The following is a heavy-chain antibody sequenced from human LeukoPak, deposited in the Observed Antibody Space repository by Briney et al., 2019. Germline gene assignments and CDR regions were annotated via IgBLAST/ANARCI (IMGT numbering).Heavy chain of an antibody. CDR2: IYYSGST. CDR3: ARLKDDSSGYYYGWYYFDY. J-gene: IGHJ4*02. Sequence: SETLSLTCAVYNGSFSGYYWSWIRQPPGKGLEWIGYIYYSGSTNYNPSLKSRVTISVDTSKNQFSLKLSSVTAADTAVYYCARLKDDSSGYYYGWYYFDYWGQGTLVTVSS. CDR1: NGSFSGYY. V-gene: IGHV4-59*08. D-gene: IGHD3-22*01.